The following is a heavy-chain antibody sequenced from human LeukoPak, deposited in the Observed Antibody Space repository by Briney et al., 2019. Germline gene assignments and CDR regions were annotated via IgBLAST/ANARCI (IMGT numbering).Heavy chain of an antibody. Sequence: GGSLRLSCAASGFTFSSYSMNWVRQAPGKGLEWVSSISSSSSYIYYADAVKGRCTISRDNAKNSLYLKMNSLRAEDTAVYYCARGSMIRWGQGPMVTVSS. V-gene: IGHV3-21*01. CDR2: ISSSSSYI. J-gene: IGHJ3*01. CDR1: GFTFSSYS. D-gene: IGHD3-10*01. CDR3: ARGSMIR.